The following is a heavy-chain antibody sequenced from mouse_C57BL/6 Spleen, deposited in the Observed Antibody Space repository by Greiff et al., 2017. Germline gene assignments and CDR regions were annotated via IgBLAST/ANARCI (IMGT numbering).Heavy chain of an antibody. D-gene: IGHD3-1*01. CDR3: ARSGGPGYYVDY. V-gene: IGHV1-54*01. CDR1: GYAFTNYL. J-gene: IGHJ2*01. Sequence: QVQLQQSGAELVRPGTSVKVSCKASGYAFTNYLIEWVQQRPGQGLEWIGVINPGSGGTNYNDKFKGKGTLTADKSSSTAYMQLSRLTSEDSAVYFCARSGGPGYYVDYWGQGTTLTVSS. CDR2: INPGSGGT.